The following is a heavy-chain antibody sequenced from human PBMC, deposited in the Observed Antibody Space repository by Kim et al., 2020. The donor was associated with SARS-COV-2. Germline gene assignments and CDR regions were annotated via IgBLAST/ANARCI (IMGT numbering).Heavy chain of an antibody. J-gene: IGHJ3*02. V-gene: IGHV4-34*01. CDR3: AREGQLVRAFDI. D-gene: IGHD6-6*01. Sequence: NYNPSLKSRVTISVDTSKNQFSLKLSSVTAADTAVYYCAREGQLVRAFDIWGQGTMVTVSS.